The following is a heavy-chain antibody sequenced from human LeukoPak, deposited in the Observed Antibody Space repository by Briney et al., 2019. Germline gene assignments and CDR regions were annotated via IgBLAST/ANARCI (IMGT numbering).Heavy chain of an antibody. J-gene: IGHJ3*02. CDR3: ARHRMYYYDSSGRGVADAFDI. CDR2: IYYSGST. D-gene: IGHD3-22*01. V-gene: IGHV4-39*01. CDR1: GGSISSSSYH. Sequence: SETLSLTCTVSGGSISSSSYHWGWIRQPPGKGLEWIGSIYYSGSTYYNPSLKSRVTISVDTSKNQPSLKLSSVTAADTAVYYCARHRMYYYDSSGRGVADAFDIWGQGTMVTVSS.